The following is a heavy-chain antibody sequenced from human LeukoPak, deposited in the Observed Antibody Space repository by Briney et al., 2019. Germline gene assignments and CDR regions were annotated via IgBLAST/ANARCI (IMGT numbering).Heavy chain of an antibody. CDR2: IYYSGTT. CDR1: GGSLSGYY. V-gene: IGHV4-59*01. CDR3: ARFRWLQPFDY. D-gene: IGHD5-24*01. J-gene: IGHJ4*02. Sequence: SETLSLTCTVSGGSLSGYYWSWIRQPPGKGLEWIGYIYYSGTTNYNPSLKSRVTISVDTSKNQFSLELSSVTAADTAVYYCARFRWLQPFDYWGQGTLVTVSS.